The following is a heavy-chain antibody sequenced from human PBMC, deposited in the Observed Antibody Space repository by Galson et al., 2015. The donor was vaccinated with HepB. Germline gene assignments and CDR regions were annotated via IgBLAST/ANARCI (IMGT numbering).Heavy chain of an antibody. CDR1: GYSFTQYA. Sequence: SVKVSCKASGYSFTQYAINWVRQAPGQGLERMGWINTDTGNPTYAQAFTGRFVFSLDTSVNTAYLQISSLKSEDTAIYYCARGMTMIVPDYWGQGTLVTVSS. V-gene: IGHV7-4-1*02. J-gene: IGHJ4*02. CDR2: INTDTGNP. CDR3: ARGMTMIVPDY. D-gene: IGHD2-21*01.